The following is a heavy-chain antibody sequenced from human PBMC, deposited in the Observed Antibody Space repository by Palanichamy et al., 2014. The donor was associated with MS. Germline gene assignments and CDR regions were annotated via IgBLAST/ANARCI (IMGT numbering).Heavy chain of an antibody. CDR2: IYHSGST. CDR1: GGSISSSNW. Sequence: QVQLQESGPGLVKPSGTLSLTCAVSGGSISSSNWWSWVRQPPGKGLEWIGEIYHSGSTNYNPSLKSRVTISVDKSKNQFSLKLSSATAADTAVYYCARDRGYCSGGSCYRRFDPWGQGTLVTVSS. V-gene: IGHV4-4*02. J-gene: IGHJ5*02. CDR3: ARDRGYCSGGSCYRRFDP. D-gene: IGHD2-15*01.